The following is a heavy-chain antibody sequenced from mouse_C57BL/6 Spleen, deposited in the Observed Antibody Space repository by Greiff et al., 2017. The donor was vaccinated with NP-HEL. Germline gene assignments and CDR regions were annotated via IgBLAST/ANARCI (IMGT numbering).Heavy chain of an antibody. J-gene: IGHJ1*03. V-gene: IGHV1-18*01. CDR2: INPNNGGT. CDR3: ARRWLLDWYFDV. CDR1: GYTFTDYN. Sequence: EVQLQQSGPELVKPGASVKIPCKASGYTFTDYNMDWVKQSHGKSLEWIGDINPNNGGTIYNQKFKGKATLTVDKSSSTAYMELRSLTSEDTAVYYCARRWLLDWYFDVWGTGTTVTVAS. D-gene: IGHD2-3*01.